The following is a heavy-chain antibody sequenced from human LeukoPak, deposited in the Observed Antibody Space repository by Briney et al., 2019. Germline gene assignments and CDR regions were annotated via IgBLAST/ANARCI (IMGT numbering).Heavy chain of an antibody. CDR3: ARVAHCSSTTCYQGIFDY. CDR2: IYYSGST. J-gene: IGHJ4*02. Sequence: SETLSLTCTVSGGSISKYYWSCIRQPPGKGLEWVGYIYYSGSTNYNPSLKSRVTISVDTSKNQFSLKLSSVTAADTAVYYCARVAHCSSTTCYQGIFDYWGQGTLVTVSS. V-gene: IGHV4-59*01. D-gene: IGHD2-2*01. CDR1: GGSISKYY.